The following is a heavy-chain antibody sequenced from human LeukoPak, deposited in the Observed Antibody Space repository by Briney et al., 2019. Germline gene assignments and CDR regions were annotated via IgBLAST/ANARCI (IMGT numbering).Heavy chain of an antibody. D-gene: IGHD2-21*01. Sequence: GVSLRLSCAASGFIVSSNYMNWVRQAPGKGLEWVGRIKPKTDGETTEYAAPVKDRFSISRDDSKSMMYLQMNSLKTEDTAVYYCITPLPYSAQGGQGTLVTVSS. CDR1: GFIVSSNY. J-gene: IGHJ4*02. CDR2: IKPKTDGETT. CDR3: ITPLPYSAQ. V-gene: IGHV3-15*07.